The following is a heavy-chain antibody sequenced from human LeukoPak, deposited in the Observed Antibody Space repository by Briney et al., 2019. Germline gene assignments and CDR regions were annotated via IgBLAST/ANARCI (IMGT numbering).Heavy chain of an antibody. CDR1: GFTFSSHA. CDR2: ISSSGEST. CDR3: AKAFHSGGTSYSGLDN. J-gene: IGHJ4*02. D-gene: IGHD2-15*01. Sequence: SGGSLRLSCAASGFTFSSHAMSWVRQAPGRGLEWVSTISSSGESTYYADSVKGRFTISRDNSKNTLYLRMTGLRAEDTALYYCAKAFHSGGTSYSGLDNWGQGTLVTVSS. V-gene: IGHV3-23*01.